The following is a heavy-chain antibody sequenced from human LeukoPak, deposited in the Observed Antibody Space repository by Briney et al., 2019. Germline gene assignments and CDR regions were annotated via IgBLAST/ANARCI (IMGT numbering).Heavy chain of an antibody. CDR2: LSGSAGST. J-gene: IGHJ4*02. D-gene: IGHD1-26*01. Sequence: GGSLRLSCAASGFTFSSYAMSWVCQAPGKGLEWVSALSGSAGSTYYADSVTGRFTISRDNSKNTLYLQMNSLRAEDTAVYYCAKRGAEVGATVAPGDYWGQGTLVAVSS. V-gene: IGHV3-23*01. CDR3: AKRGAEVGATVAPGDY. CDR1: GFTFSSYA.